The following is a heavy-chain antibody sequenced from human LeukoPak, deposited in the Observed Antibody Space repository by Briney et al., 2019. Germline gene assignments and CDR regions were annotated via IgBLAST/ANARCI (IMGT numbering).Heavy chain of an antibody. D-gene: IGHD1-26*01. V-gene: IGHV3-33*08. CDR1: GFTFSSYS. CDR2: IWYDGSNK. CDR3: ARDHIVGAIHFDY. Sequence: GGSLRLSCAASGFTFSSYSMNWVRQAPGKGLEWVAVIWYDGSNKYYADSVKGRFAISRDNSKNTLYLQMNSLRAEDTAVYYCARDHIVGAIHFDYWGQGTLVTVSS. J-gene: IGHJ4*02.